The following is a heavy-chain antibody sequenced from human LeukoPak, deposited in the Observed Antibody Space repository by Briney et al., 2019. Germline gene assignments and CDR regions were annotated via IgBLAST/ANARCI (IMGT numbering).Heavy chain of an antibody. D-gene: IGHD1-26*01. V-gene: IGHV4-39*01. CDR2: IYYSGST. J-gene: IGHJ4*02. CDR3: NIVGATTGTD. Sequence: PSETLSLTCTVSGGSISSSSYYWGWIRQPPGKGLEWIGSIYYSGSTYYNPSLKCRVTISVDTSKNQFSLKLSSVTAADTAVYYCNIVGATTGTDWGQGTLVTVSS. CDR1: GGSISSSSYY.